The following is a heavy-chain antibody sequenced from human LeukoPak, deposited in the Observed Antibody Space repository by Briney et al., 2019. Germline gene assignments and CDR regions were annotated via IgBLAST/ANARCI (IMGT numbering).Heavy chain of an antibody. D-gene: IGHD3-22*01. CDR1: GFTFSNYW. Sequence: GGSLRLSCAASGFTFSNYWMHWVRQAPGKGLVWVSRINSEGSNTIYADSVKGRFTISRDNAKNTLYLQMNSLRAEDTAVYYCARVRRYYDSSGSDDAFDIWDQGTMVTVSS. CDR3: ARVRRYYDSSGSDDAFDI. J-gene: IGHJ3*02. CDR2: INSEGSNT. V-gene: IGHV3-74*01.